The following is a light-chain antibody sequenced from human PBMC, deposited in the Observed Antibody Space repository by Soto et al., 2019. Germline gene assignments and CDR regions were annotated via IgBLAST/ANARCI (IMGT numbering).Light chain of an antibody. J-gene: IGKJ1*01. CDR2: GAS. CDR1: QSVSSN. Sequence: EIVMTQSPSTLSGSPGERATLSCRASQSVSSNLAWYQQKPGQAPRLLIYGASTRATGIPARFSGSGSGTGFTLTISSLQSEDFAVYYCQQYNNWPRTFGQGTKVDIK. CDR3: QQYNNWPRT. V-gene: IGKV3-15*01.